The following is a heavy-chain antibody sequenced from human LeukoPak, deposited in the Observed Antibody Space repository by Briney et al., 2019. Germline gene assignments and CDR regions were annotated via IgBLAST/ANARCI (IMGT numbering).Heavy chain of an antibody. D-gene: IGHD3-3*01. CDR2: INHSGST. J-gene: IGHJ3*02. CDR1: GGSFSGYY. V-gene: IGHV4-34*01. Sequence: PSETLSLTCAVYGGSFSGYYWSWIRQPPGKGPEWIGEINHSGSTNYNPSLKSRVTISVDTSKNQFSLKLSSVTAADTAVYYCARDSITIGIWGQGTMVTVSS. CDR3: ARDSITIGI.